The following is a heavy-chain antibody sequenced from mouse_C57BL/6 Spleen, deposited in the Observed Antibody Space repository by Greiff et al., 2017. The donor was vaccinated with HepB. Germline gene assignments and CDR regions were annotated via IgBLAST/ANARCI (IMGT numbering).Heavy chain of an antibody. Sequence: QVQLQQPGAELVKPGASVKLSCKASGYTFTSYWMHWVKQRPGQGLEWIGMIHPNSGSTNYNEKLKSKATLTVDKSSSTAYMQLSSLTSEDSAVYYCARGTTVVAPGYFDVWGTGTTVTVSS. CDR2: IHPNSGST. V-gene: IGHV1-64*01. CDR1: GYTFTSYW. CDR3: ARGTTVVAPGYFDV. D-gene: IGHD1-1*01. J-gene: IGHJ1*03.